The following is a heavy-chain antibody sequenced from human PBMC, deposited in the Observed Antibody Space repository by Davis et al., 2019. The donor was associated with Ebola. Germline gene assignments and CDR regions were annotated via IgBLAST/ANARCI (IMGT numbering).Heavy chain of an antibody. CDR1: GDSISSYY. CDR3: ASTIFGVAIDRFDY. D-gene: IGHD3-3*01. CDR2: IHHSGTT. Sequence: MPSETLSLTCTVSGDSISSYYWIWIRQTPGKELEWIGYIHHSGTTNYSPSLKSRVTISVDTSKNQFSLKLKSVTAADTAVYYCASTIFGVAIDRFDYWGQGHLVTVSS. V-gene: IGHV4-59*12. J-gene: IGHJ4*02.